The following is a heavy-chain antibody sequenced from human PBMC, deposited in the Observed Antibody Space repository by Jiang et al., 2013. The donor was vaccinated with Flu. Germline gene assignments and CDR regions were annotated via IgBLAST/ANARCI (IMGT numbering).Heavy chain of an antibody. J-gene: IGHJ5*02. V-gene: IGHV1-18*01. CDR3: ARDQNVVVPAAPGS. Sequence: WISAYNGNTNYAQKLQGRVTMTTDTSTSTAYMELRSLRSDDTAVYYCARDQNVVVPAAPGSWGQGTLVTVSS. CDR2: ISAYNGNT. D-gene: IGHD2-2*01.